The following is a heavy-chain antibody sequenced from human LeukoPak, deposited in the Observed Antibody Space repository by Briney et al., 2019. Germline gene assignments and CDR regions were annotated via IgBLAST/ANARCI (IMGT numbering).Heavy chain of an antibody. CDR1: GFTFSSYS. D-gene: IGHD3-16*02. CDR2: ISSSSSTI. J-gene: IGHJ4*02. CDR3: ARDMATFGGVIVEIYYFDY. V-gene: IGHV3-48*02. Sequence: GGSLRLSCAASGFTFSSYSMNWVRQAPGKGLEWVSYISSSSSTIYYADSVKGRFTISRDNAKNSLYLQMNSLRDEDTAVYYCARDMATFGGVIVEIYYFDYWGQGTLVTVSS.